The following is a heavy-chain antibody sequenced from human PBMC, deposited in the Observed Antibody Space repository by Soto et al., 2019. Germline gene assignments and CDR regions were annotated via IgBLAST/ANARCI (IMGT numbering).Heavy chain of an antibody. J-gene: IGHJ4*02. CDR1: GYNFIKYG. CDR2: ISPYSGYT. D-gene: IGHD2-2*01. Sequence: ASVKVSCKGFGYNFIKYGINWVRQAPGQGLEWMGWISPYSGYTHSAQKFQGRLTLTTDTAAATAYMELEILRSADTALYYCTREATVLIPAARPSHFDHWGQGTLVTVSS. V-gene: IGHV1-18*01. CDR3: TREATVLIPAARPSHFDH.